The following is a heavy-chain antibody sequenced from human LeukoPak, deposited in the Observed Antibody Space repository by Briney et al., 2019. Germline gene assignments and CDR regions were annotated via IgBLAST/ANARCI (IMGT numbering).Heavy chain of an antibody. J-gene: IGHJ5*02. CDR3: ARTSPYDFWSRYPAQENWFDP. V-gene: IGHV5-51*01. Sequence: GESLKISCKGSGYSFTSYWIGWVRQMPGKGLEWMGIIYPGDSDTRYSPSFQGQVTISADKSISTAYLQCSSLKASDTAMYYCARTSPYDFWSRYPAQENWFDPWGQGTLVTVSS. CDR2: IYPGDSDT. D-gene: IGHD3-3*01. CDR1: GYSFTSYW.